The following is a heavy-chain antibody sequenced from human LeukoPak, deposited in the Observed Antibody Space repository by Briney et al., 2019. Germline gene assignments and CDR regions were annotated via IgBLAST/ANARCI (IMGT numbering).Heavy chain of an antibody. Sequence: SETLSLTCTVSGDSISNHYWSWIRQPPGKELEWIGYIYSNGNTNYNPSLKSRDTISIDTSKGQFSLKLSSVTAADTAVYYCARVTAAGRVHDAFDIWGQGTMVTVSS. J-gene: IGHJ3*02. V-gene: IGHV4-59*11. CDR1: GDSISNHY. CDR2: IYSNGNT. D-gene: IGHD6-13*01. CDR3: ARVTAAGRVHDAFDI.